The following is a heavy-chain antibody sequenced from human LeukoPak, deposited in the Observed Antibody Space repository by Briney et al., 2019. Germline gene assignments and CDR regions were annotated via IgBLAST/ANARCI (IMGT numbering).Heavy chain of an antibody. V-gene: IGHV4-39*07. Sequence: PSETLSLTCTVSGGSISSSSYYWGWIRQPPGKGLEWIGSIYYSGSTYYNPSLKSRVTISVDTSKNQFSLKLSSVTAADTAVYYCASMTDFWSGNYYFDYWGQGTLVTVSS. CDR3: ASMTDFWSGNYYFDY. CDR1: GGSISSSSYY. CDR2: IYYSGST. D-gene: IGHD3-3*01. J-gene: IGHJ4*02.